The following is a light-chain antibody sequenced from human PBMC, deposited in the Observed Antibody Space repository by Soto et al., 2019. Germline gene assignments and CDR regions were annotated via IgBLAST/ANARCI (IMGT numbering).Light chain of an antibody. J-gene: IGKJ1*01. CDR2: AAS. CDR3: QQYYSYPRK. Sequence: AIRMTQSPSSFSASTGDRVTITCRASQDISTYLAWYQQKAGKAPKLLIYAASTLQTGVPSRFSGSASGTDFTLTISYLQSEDFATYYCQQYYSYPRKFGQGTKVEIK. CDR1: QDISTY. V-gene: IGKV1-8*01.